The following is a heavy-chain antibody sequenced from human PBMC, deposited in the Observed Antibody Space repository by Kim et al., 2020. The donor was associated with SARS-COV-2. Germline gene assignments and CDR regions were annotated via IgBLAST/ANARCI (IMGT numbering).Heavy chain of an antibody. Sequence: YADSMKGLFTISRDNSKNTLYLQMNSLRAEDTAVYYCAKGLPYYDSPYDYWVQGTLVTVSS. V-gene: IGHV3-23*01. CDR3: AKGLPYYDSPYDY. D-gene: IGHD3-3*01. J-gene: IGHJ4*02.